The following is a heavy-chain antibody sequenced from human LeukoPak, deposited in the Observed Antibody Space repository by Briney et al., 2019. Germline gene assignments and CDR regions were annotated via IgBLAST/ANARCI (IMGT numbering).Heavy chain of an antibody. CDR3: ARDQSAYCSGGSCYPNYWFDP. V-gene: IGHV1-2*02. J-gene: IGHJ5*02. CDR2: INPNSGGT. CDR1: GYTFTGYY. D-gene: IGHD2-15*01. Sequence: ASVKVSCTASGYTFTGYYMHWVRQAPGQGLEWMGWINPNSGGTNYAQKFQGRVTMTRDTSISTAYMELSRLRSDDTAVYYCARDQSAYCSGGSCYPNYWFDPWGQGTLVTVSS.